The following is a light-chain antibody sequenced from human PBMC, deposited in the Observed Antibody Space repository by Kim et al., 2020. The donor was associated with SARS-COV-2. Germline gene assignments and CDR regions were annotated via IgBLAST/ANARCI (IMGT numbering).Light chain of an antibody. CDR2: GAS. CDR3: QKYGSTWT. CDR1: QSASSTP. V-gene: IGKV3-20*01. J-gene: IGKJ1*01. Sequence: LSPWQTASLSCRAIQSASSTPLALYQQKPGQAPRLLIYGASTRATGIPDRFSASGSGTDFTLTISRLEPEDFAVFYCQKYGSTWTFGQGTKVDIK.